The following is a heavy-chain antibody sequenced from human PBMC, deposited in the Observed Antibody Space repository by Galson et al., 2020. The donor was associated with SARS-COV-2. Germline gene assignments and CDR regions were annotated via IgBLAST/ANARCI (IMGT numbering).Heavy chain of an antibody. D-gene: IGHD6-6*01. J-gene: IGHJ6*02. CDR2: ISGSGGST. V-gene: IGHV3-23*01. CDR1: GFTFSSYA. Sequence: GESLKISCAASGFTFSSYAMSWVRQAPGKGLEWVSAISGSGGSTYYADSVKGRFTISRDNSKNTLYLQMNSLRAEDTAVYYCAKEGGEYSSYYYYYGMDVWGQGTTVTVSS. CDR3: AKEGGEYSSYYYYYGMDV.